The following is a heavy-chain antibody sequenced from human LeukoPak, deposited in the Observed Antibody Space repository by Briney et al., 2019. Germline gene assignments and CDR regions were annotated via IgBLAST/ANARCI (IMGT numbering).Heavy chain of an antibody. V-gene: IGHV1-8*03. CDR2: MNPNSGNT. D-gene: IGHD4-23*01. CDR1: GYTFTSYD. Sequence: ASVKVSCKASGYTFTSYDINWVRQATGQGLEWMGWMNPNSGNTGYAQKFQGRVTITRNTSISTAYMELSSLRSEDTAVYYCARDSYGGPLRYFDYWGQGTLVTVSS. CDR3: ARDSYGGPLRYFDY. J-gene: IGHJ4*02.